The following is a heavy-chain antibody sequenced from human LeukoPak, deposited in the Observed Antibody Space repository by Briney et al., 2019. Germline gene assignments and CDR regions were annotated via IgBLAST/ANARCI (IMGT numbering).Heavy chain of an antibody. D-gene: IGHD3-10*01. CDR1: GASITTTKW. V-gene: IGHV4/OR15-8*01. Sequence: PSETLSLTCDVFGASITTTKWWSWVRQPPGKGLEWIGEISHSGNTNYNPSLKSRVIISVDKSRNNFSLRLNSVTAADTAVYYCARGHGAGGSSDWFDPWGQGTLVTVSS. CDR2: ISHSGNT. CDR3: ARGHGAGGSSDWFDP. J-gene: IGHJ5*02.